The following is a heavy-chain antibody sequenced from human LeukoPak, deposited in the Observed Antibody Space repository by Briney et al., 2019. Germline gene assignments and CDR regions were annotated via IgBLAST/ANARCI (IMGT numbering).Heavy chain of an antibody. D-gene: IGHD3-22*01. J-gene: IGHJ4*02. CDR3: ARGTYYYDSSGYYRDDY. CDR2: ISSSSSYI. V-gene: IGHV3-21*01. Sequence: PGGSLRLSCAASGFTFSSYSMNWVRQAPGKGLEWVSSISSSSSYIYYADSVKGRFTISRDNAKNSLYPQMNSLRAEDTAVYYCARGTYYYDSSGYYRDDYWGQGTLVTVSS. CDR1: GFTFSSYS.